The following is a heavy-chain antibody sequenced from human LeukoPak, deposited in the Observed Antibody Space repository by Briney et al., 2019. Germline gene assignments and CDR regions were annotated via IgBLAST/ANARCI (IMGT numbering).Heavy chain of an antibody. V-gene: IGHV3-30*18. D-gene: IGHD6-19*01. CDR1: GFTFSSYG. J-gene: IGHJ6*02. Sequence: GGSLRLSCAASGFTFSSYGMHWVRQAPGKGLEWVAVISYDGSNKYYADSVKGRFTISRDNSKNTLYLQMNSLRAEDTAVYYCAKGLSSGWLYGMDVWGQGTTVTVSS. CDR2: ISYDGSNK. CDR3: AKGLSSGWLYGMDV.